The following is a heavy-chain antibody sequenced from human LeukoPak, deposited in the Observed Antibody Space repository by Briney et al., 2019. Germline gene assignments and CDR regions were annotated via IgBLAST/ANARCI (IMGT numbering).Heavy chain of an antibody. Sequence: SETLSLTCTVSGGSIFSSNYFWAWMRQPPGKGLEWIGTIYFNGNTYYNPSLKSRITISIQTSKNEFSLKLSSVTAADTALYYCARVGGYYSESSGQKVGDYWGQGTLVTVSS. CDR3: ARVGGYYSESSGQKVGDY. CDR1: GGSIFSSNYF. J-gene: IGHJ4*02. V-gene: IGHV4-39*07. D-gene: IGHD3-22*01. CDR2: IYFNGNT.